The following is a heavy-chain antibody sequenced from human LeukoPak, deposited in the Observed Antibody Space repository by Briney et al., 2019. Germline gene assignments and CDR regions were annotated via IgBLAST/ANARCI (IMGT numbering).Heavy chain of an antibody. V-gene: IGHV4-4*08. CDR3: ARDRWVYRDNYYYYMDV. J-gene: IGHJ6*03. D-gene: IGHD4-17*01. CDR1: GGSINNYY. Sequence: SETLSLTCTVSGGSINNYYWSWIRQPPGKGLEWIGYIYSSGSTNYNPSLKSRVTISVDTSKNHFSLELSSVTAADTAVYYCARDRWVYRDNYYYYMDVWGKGTTVTVSS. CDR2: IYSSGST.